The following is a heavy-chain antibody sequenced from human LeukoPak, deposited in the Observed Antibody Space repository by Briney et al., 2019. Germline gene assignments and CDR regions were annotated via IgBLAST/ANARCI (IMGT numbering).Heavy chain of an antibody. V-gene: IGHV3-7*01. J-gene: IGHJ4*02. D-gene: IGHD3-22*01. CDR1: EFTFSNYW. CDR3: ARDSRITMIVVAD. Sequence: GGSLRLSCEASEFTFSNYWMSWVRQAPGKGLEWVANVKQDGSEKYYVDSVKGRFTISRDNAKNSLYLQMNSLRAEDTAVYYCARDSRITMIVVADWGQGTLVTVSS. CDR2: VKQDGSEK.